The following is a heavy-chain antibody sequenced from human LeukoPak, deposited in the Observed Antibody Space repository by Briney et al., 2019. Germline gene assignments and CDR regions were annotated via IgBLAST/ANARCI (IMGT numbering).Heavy chain of an antibody. D-gene: IGHD3-10*01. Sequence: GASVKVSCKASGYTFTSYGISWVRQAPGQGLEWMGWISAYSGNTNYAQKLQGRVTMTTDTSTSTAYMELSRLRSDDTAVYYCARERYYASGSYRGYYMDVWGKGTTVTVSS. J-gene: IGHJ6*03. CDR3: ARERYYASGSYRGYYMDV. CDR2: ISAYSGNT. CDR1: GYTFTSYG. V-gene: IGHV1-18*01.